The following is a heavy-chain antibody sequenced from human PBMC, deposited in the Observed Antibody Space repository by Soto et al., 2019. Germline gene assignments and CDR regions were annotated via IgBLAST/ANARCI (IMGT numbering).Heavy chain of an antibody. J-gene: IGHJ6*02. CDR2: ISWNGGSI. D-gene: IGHD3-10*01. CDR1: GFTFDDYA. CDR3: AKDHYGSAIYGMDV. V-gene: IGHV3-9*01. Sequence: EVQLVESGGGLVQPGRSLRLSCAASGFTFDDYAMHWVRQAPGKGLEWVSGISWNGGSIGYADSVKGRFTISRDNAKESLYLQMNSLGAEDTALYYCAKDHYGSAIYGMDVWGQGTTVTVSS.